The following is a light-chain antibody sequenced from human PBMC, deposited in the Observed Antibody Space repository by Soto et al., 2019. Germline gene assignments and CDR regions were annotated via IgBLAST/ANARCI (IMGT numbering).Light chain of an antibody. CDR2: KAS. J-gene: IGKJ2*01. CDR1: QSISSY. CDR3: QQYNSYSHT. V-gene: IGKV1-5*03. Sequence: DIQMTQSPSSLSASVGDRVTITCRASQSISSYLNWYQQKPGKAPKLLIYKASSLESGVPSRFSGSGSGTEFTLTISSLQPDDFATYYCQQYNSYSHTFGQGTKLEIK.